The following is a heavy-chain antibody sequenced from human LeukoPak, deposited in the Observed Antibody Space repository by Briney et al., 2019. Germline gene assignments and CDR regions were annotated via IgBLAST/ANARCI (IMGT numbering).Heavy chain of an antibody. CDR3: ARDPGLGYCSSTSCYKAGLFDY. V-gene: IGHV4-59*01. Sequence: SETLSLTCSVSGGPITGYYWSWIRQPPGKGLQWIGYISYTGSTTYNPSLQSRVTIFVDKANNQLALRLTSVTAADTAVYYCARDPGLGYCSSTSCYKAGLFDYWGQGTLVTVSS. D-gene: IGHD2-2*02. J-gene: IGHJ4*02. CDR2: ISYTGST. CDR1: GGPITGYY.